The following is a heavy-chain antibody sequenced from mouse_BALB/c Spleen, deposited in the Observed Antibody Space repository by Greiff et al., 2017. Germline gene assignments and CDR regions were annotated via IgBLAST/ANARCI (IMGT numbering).Heavy chain of an antibody. Sequence: EVQLVESGGDLVKPGGSLKLSCAASGFTFSSYGMYWVRQTPEKRLEWVATISDGGSYTYYPDSVKGRFTISRDNAKNNLYLQMSSLKSEDTAMYYCAREAKFITTAIDYWGQGTTLTVSS. CDR3: AREAKFITTAIDY. D-gene: IGHD1-2*01. CDR2: ISDGGSYT. CDR1: GFTFSSYG. J-gene: IGHJ2*01. V-gene: IGHV5-4*02.